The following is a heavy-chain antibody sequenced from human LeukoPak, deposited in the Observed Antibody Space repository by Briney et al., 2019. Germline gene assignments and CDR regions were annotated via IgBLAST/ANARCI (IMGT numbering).Heavy chain of an antibody. CDR3: AREGNQNIVVVVAATGGFDY. CDR1: GYTFTSYY. D-gene: IGHD2-15*01. V-gene: IGHV1-46*01. J-gene: IGHJ4*02. Sequence: GASVKVSCKASGYTFTSYYMHWVRQAPGQGLEWMGIINPSGGSTSYAQKFQGRVTMTRDTSTSTVYMELSSLRSEDTAVYYCAREGNQNIVVVVAATGGFDYWGQGALVTVSS. CDR2: INPSGGST.